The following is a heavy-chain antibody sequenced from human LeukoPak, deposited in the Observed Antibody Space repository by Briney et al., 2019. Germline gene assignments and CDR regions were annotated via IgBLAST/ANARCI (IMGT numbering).Heavy chain of an antibody. Sequence: TGGSLRLSCTASGFTLGSHGVHWVRQIPGQGLEWVAAVSSGFHAFFADSVQGRFTVSREDARNSLYLQMNSLRAGDTAVYYCVREARGYHYTYFDYWGQGTLVTVSS. CDR3: VREARGYHYTYFDY. D-gene: IGHD5-18*01. CDR2: VSSGFHA. CDR1: GFTLGSHG. V-gene: IGHV3-13*01. J-gene: IGHJ4*02.